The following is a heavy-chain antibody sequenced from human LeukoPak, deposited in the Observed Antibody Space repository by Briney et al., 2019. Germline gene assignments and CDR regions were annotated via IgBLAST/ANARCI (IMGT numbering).Heavy chain of an antibody. Sequence: GGSLRLSCAASAFTFSNYNMNWVRQAPGKGLEWVSSITSSSTYIYYADSVKGRFTISRDNAKNSLYLQMNSLRAEDTAVYYCARGRRASTTYLDYWGQGTLVTVSS. CDR1: AFTFSNYN. D-gene: IGHD2-2*01. V-gene: IGHV3-21*01. J-gene: IGHJ4*02. CDR2: ITSSSTYI. CDR3: ARGRRASTTYLDY.